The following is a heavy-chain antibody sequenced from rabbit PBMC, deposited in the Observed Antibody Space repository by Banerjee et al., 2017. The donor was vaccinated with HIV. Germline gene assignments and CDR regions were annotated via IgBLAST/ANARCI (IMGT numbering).Heavy chain of an antibody. V-gene: IGHV1S45*01. Sequence: QEQLEESGGDLVKPEGSLTLTCTASGLDFSSSYWICWVRQAPGKGLEWIGCIGTSSGTTWYASWAKGRFTISKTSSTTVTLQMTSLTAADTATYFCARDLAGAIGWNFNLWGQGTLVTVS. CDR1: GLDFSSSYW. CDR2: IGTSSGTT. D-gene: IGHD4-1*01. J-gene: IGHJ4*01. CDR3: ARDLAGAIGWNFNL.